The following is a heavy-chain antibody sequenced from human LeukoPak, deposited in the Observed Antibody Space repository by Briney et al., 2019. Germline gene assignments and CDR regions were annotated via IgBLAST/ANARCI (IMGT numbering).Heavy chain of an antibody. CDR1: GFTFSSYA. V-gene: IGHV3-23*01. D-gene: IGHD2-2*01. CDR3: ANPNSGYCSSTSCYAW. CDR2: ISGSGGST. Sequence: GSLRLSCAASGFTFSSYAMSWVRQAPGKGLEWVSAISGSGGSTYYADSVKGRFTISRDNSKNTLYLQMNSLRAEDTAVYYCANPNSGYCSSTSCYAWWGQGTLVTVSS. J-gene: IGHJ4*02.